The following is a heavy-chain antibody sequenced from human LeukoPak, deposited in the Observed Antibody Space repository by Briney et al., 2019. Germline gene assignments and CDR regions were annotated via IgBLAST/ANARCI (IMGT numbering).Heavy chain of an antibody. CDR1: GGTFSSYD. V-gene: IGHV1-69*13. Sequence: SVKVCCKASGGTFSSYDISWVRQAPGQGLEWMGGIIPIFGTANYAQKFQGRVTITADESTSTAYMELSSLRSEDTAVYYCARVDKADCSSTSCSFDIWGQGTMVTVFS. D-gene: IGHD2-2*01. J-gene: IGHJ3*02. CDR3: ARVDKADCSSTSCSFDI. CDR2: IIPIFGTA.